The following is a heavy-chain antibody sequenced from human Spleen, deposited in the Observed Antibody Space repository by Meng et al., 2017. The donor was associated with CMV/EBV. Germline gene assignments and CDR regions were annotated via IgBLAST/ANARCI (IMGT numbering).Heavy chain of an antibody. J-gene: IGHJ4*02. V-gene: IGHV4-4*02. D-gene: IGHD2-21*02. CDR3: ARIERRRILKYCGSDCSTTDY. CDR2: IYQSGGT. CDR1: GGSISSSNL. Sequence: QVQLQESGPGLVKPSGTLFLTCSVSGGSISSSNLWTWVRQVPGKGLEWIGEIYQSGGTNYNPSLKSRVTISVDKFKNQFSLKLGSVTAADTAVYYCARIERRRILKYCGSDCSTTDYWGQGTLVTVSS.